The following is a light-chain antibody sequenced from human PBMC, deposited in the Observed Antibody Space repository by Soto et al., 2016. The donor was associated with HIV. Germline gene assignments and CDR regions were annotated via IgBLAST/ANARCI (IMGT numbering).Light chain of an antibody. CDR2: DND. Sequence: QSVLTQPPSVSAAPGQKVTISCSGTSSNIGSNYVSWYQQLPGTAPKLLIYDNDNRPSGIPDRFSASKSGTSATLGITGLQTGDEADYYCGTWDSSLSAGVFGGGTKLTVL. J-gene: IGLJ2*01. CDR1: SSNIGSNY. CDR3: GTWDSSLSAGV. V-gene: IGLV1-51*01.